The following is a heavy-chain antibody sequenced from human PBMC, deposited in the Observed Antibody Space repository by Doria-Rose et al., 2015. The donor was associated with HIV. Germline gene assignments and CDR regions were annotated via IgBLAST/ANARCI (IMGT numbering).Heavy chain of an antibody. CDR3: ARIKSSRWYHKYYFDF. V-gene: IGHV2-26*01. Sequence: QITLKESGPVLVKPTETLTLTCTVSGVSLSSPGMGVSWIRQPPGKVLEWLANIFSDDERSYKSSLKSRLTIARGTSKSQVVLTMTDMDPVDTATYYCARIKSSRWYHKYYFDFWGQGTLVSVSA. D-gene: IGHD6-13*01. CDR2: IFSDDER. J-gene: IGHJ4*02. CDR1: GVSLSSPGMG.